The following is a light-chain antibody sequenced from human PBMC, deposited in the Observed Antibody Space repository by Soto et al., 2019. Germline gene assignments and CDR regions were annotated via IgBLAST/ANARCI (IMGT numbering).Light chain of an antibody. CDR1: SSNIGAGYD. V-gene: IGLV1-40*01. CDR2: GNS. Sequence: QSVLTQPPSVSGAPGQRVTISCTGSSSNIGAGYDVHWYQQLPGTAPKLLIYGNSNRPSGVPDRFSGSKSGNTASLTVSGLQAEDEADYYCSSYEGNNNFVFGTGTKVTVL. J-gene: IGLJ1*01. CDR3: SSYEGNNNFV.